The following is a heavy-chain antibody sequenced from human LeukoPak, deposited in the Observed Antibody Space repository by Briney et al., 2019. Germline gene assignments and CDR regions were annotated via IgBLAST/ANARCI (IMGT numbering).Heavy chain of an antibody. J-gene: IGHJ6*02. Sequence: ASVKVSCTASGYTFTSYGISWVRQAPGQGLEWMGWISAYNGNTNYAQKLQGRVTMTTDTSTSTAYMELRSLRSDDTAVYYCARATLGLRDYYYGMDVWGQGTTVTVSS. V-gene: IGHV1-18*01. CDR3: ARATLGLRDYYYGMDV. CDR2: ISAYNGNT. D-gene: IGHD3-16*01. CDR1: GYTFTSYG.